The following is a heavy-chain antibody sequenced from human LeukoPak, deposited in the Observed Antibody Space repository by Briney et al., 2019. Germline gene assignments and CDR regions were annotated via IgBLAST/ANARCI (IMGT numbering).Heavy chain of an antibody. CDR2: ISSNGVTT. J-gene: IGHJ4*02. D-gene: IGHD3-10*01. V-gene: IGHV3-64D*06. CDR1: GFTLSDYA. CDR3: VKGGVGY. Sequence: GGSLRLSCSASGFTLSDYAMHWARQAPGKRLEFVSAISSNGVTTNYADSVKGRFTISRDNSKNTLSLQMGSLRAEDTAVYYCVKGGVGYWGQGTLVTVSS.